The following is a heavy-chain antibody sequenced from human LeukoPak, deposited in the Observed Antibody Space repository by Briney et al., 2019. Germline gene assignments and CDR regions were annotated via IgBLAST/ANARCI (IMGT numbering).Heavy chain of an antibody. CDR3: ARIQWLGYDY. V-gene: IGHV3-7*01. D-gene: IGHD6-19*01. Sequence: GGSLRLSCAASEFTFSSYWMSWVRQAPGKGLEWVANIKQDGSEKYYVDSVKGRFTISRDNAKNSLYLQMNSLRAKDTAVYYCARIQWLGYDYWGQGTLVTVSS. CDR2: IKQDGSEK. CDR1: EFTFSSYW. J-gene: IGHJ4*02.